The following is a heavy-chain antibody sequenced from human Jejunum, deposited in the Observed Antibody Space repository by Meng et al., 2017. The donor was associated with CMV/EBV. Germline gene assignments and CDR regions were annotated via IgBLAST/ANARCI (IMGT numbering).Heavy chain of an antibody. D-gene: IGHD4-17*01. CDR1: GFTFSSYH. Sequence: ASGFTFSSYHMNWVRQDQGKGLEWVSSISGASTYIYYADSVEGRFTVSRDNVKNSLFLQMNSLRVEDTAVYYCTRSYENGDPNWFDPWGQGTLVTVSS. CDR2: ISGASTYI. J-gene: IGHJ5*02. CDR3: TRSYENGDPNWFDP. V-gene: IGHV3-21*01.